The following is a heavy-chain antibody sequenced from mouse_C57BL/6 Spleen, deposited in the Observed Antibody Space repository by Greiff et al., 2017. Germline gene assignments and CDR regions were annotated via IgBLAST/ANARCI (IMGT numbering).Heavy chain of an antibody. CDR1: GFNIKDDY. J-gene: IGHJ4*01. CDR2: IDPENGDT. Sequence: EVQLQQSGAELVRPGASVKLSCTASGFNIKDDYMHWVKQRPEQGLAWIGWIDPENGDTAYASKFQGKATITADTSSNTAYLQLSSLTSEDTAVYYCTTQYYGSSSYAMDYWGQGTSVTVSS. CDR3: TTQYYGSSSYAMDY. V-gene: IGHV14-4*01. D-gene: IGHD1-1*01.